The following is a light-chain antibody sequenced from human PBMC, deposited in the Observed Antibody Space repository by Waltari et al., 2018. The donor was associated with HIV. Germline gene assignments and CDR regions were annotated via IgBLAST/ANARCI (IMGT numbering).Light chain of an antibody. CDR2: DVI. V-gene: IGLV2-11*01. CDR1: SNDVGAYGF. J-gene: IGLJ3*02. Sequence: QSALTQPRSVSESPGQSVTISCTGTSNDVGAYGFVSWYQQHPGKAPRLMIFDVISRPSGVPDRFSGSKSGSTASLTISGLQAEDEADYYCSSYAGSYIWVFGGGTKLTVL. CDR3: SSYAGSYIWV.